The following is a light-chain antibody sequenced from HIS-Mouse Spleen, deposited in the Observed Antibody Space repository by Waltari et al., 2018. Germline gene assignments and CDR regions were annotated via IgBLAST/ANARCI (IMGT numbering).Light chain of an antibody. V-gene: IGLV2-11*01. CDR1: SSDVGGHNY. J-gene: IGLJ3*02. CDR3: CSYAGSWV. Sequence: QSALTQPRPVSGSPGQSFTISCTGTSSDVGGHNYVAWYQQPPGKAPKLMIYDVSKRPSGVPDRFSGSKSGNTASLTISGLQAEDEADYYCCSYAGSWVFGGGTKLTVL. CDR2: DVS.